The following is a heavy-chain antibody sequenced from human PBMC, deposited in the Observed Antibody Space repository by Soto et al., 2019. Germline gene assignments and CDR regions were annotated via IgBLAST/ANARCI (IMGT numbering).Heavy chain of an antibody. Sequence: SLRLSCAASGFTFDDYAMHWVRQAPGKGLEWVSGISWNSGSIGYADSVKGRFTISRDNAKNSLYLQMNSLRAEDTALYYCAKDISHHMITLGGVMSSFVIWRQGPMVT. CDR1: GFTFDDYA. V-gene: IGHV3-9*01. CDR2: ISWNSGSI. J-gene: IGHJ3*02. D-gene: IGHD3-16*01. CDR3: AKDISHHMITLGGVMSSFVI.